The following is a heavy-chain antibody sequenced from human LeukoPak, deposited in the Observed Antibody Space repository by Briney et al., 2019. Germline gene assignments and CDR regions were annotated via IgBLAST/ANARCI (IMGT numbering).Heavy chain of an antibody. CDR3: AKNWDNSGYYFVDY. CDR1: GFTFSSYW. D-gene: IGHD3-22*01. Sequence: GGSLRLSCAASGFTFSSYWMSWVRQAPGKGLEWVANIKQDGSEKYYVDSVKGRFTISRDNAKNSLYLQMNSLRAEDTAVYYCAKNWDNSGYYFVDYWGQGILVTVSS. J-gene: IGHJ4*02. CDR2: IKQDGSEK. V-gene: IGHV3-7*01.